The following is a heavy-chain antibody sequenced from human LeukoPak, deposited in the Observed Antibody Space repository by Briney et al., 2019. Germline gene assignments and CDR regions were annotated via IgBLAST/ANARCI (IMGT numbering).Heavy chain of an antibody. D-gene: IGHD3-3*01. CDR2: IYYSGST. J-gene: IGHJ6*03. Sequence: SETLSLTCTVSGGSISSYYWSWIRQPRGKGLEWIGYIYYSGSTNYNPSLKSRVTISVDTSKNQFSLKLSSVTAADTAVYYCARGVLRFLGADYTRYYYMDVWGKGTTVTVSS. CDR3: ARGVLRFLGADYTRYYYMDV. CDR1: GGSISSYY. V-gene: IGHV4-59*01.